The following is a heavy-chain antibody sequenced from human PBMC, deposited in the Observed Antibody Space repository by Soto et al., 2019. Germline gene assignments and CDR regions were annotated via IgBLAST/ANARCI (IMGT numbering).Heavy chain of an antibody. CDR1: GFSLSTSGVG. Sequence: SGPTLVNPTQTLTLTCNFSGFSLSTSGVGVGWIRQPPGKALEWLALIYWNDDKRYSPSLKSRLTITKDTSKNQVVLTMTNMDPVDTATYYCALPKAAAGPYYFDYWGQGTLVTVSS. J-gene: IGHJ4*02. D-gene: IGHD6-13*01. V-gene: IGHV2-5*01. CDR2: IYWNDDK. CDR3: ALPKAAAGPYYFDY.